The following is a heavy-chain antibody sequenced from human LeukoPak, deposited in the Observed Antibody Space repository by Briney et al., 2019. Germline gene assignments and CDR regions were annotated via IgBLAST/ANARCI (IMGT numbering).Heavy chain of an antibody. CDR2: IWYDGSNK. CDR1: GFTFSSYG. J-gene: IGHJ3*02. V-gene: IGHV3-33*01. Sequence: GGSLRLSCAASGFTFSSYGMHWVRQAPGKGLEWVAVIWYDGSNKYYADSVKGRFTISRDNSKNTLYLQMNSLRAEDTAVYYCARDPSAVRAAIYLDFAFDIWGQGTMVTVSS. D-gene: IGHD2-2*01. CDR3: ARDPSAVRAAIYLDFAFDI.